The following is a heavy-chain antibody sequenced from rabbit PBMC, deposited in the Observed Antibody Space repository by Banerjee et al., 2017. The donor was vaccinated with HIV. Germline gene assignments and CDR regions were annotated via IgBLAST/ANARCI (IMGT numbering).Heavy chain of an antibody. CDR2: IGTGSGST. V-gene: IGHV1S45*01. Sequence: QEQLEESGGGLVKPEGSLTLTCKASGFSFSSGYYMCWVRQAPGKGLEWIGCIGTGSGSTWYASWAKGRFTISKTSSTTVTRQMTSLTAADTATYFCASGYSDIVFNLWGPGTLVTVS. D-gene: IGHD1-1*01. CDR1: GFSFSSGYY. J-gene: IGHJ4*01. CDR3: ASGYSDIVFNL.